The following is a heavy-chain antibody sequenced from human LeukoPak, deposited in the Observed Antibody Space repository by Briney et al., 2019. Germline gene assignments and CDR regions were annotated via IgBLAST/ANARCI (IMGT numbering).Heavy chain of an antibody. CDR3: ARDVRGRDYFVSGSDTYYYYTDV. J-gene: IGHJ6*03. CDR2: IYYSGST. V-gene: IGHV4-39*07. Sequence: KPSETLSLTCTVSGGSISSSSYYWGWIRQPPGKGLEWIGSIYYSGSTYYNPSLKSRVTISVDTSKNQFSLKLSSVTAADTAMYYCARDVRGRDYFVSGSDTYYYYTDVWGKGTTVTISS. CDR1: GGSISSSSYY. D-gene: IGHD3-10*01.